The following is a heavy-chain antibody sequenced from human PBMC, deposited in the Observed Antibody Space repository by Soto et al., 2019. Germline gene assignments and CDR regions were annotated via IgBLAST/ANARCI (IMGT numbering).Heavy chain of an antibody. CDR1: GYTFTGYY. D-gene: IGHD3-3*01. J-gene: IGHJ6*02. Sequence: ASVKVSCKASGYTFTGYYMHWVRQAPGQGLEWMGWINPNSGGTNYAQKFQGWVTMTRDTSISTAYMELSRLRSDDTAVYYCARAVFWSGIMAVGGLGTTVTVSS. CDR3: ARAVFWSGIMAV. CDR2: INPNSGGT. V-gene: IGHV1-2*04.